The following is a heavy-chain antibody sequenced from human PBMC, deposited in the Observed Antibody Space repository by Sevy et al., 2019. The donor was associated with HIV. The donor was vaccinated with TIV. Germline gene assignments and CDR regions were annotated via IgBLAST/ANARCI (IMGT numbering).Heavy chain of an antibody. J-gene: IGHJ3*02. D-gene: IGHD2-2*01. CDR2: IIPIFGTA. CDR1: GGTFSSYA. V-gene: IGHV1-69*13. CDR3: ASTLGHCISTSCPGPFDI. Sequence: ASVKVSCKASGGTFSSYAISWVRQAPGQGLEWMGGIIPIFGTANYAQKFQGRVTITADESTSTAYMELSSLRSEDTAVYYCASTLGHCISTSCPGPFDIWGQGTMVTVSS.